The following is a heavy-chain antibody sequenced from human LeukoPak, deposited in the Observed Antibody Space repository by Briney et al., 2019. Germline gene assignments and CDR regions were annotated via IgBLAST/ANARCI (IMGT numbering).Heavy chain of an antibody. J-gene: IGHJ4*02. Sequence: SAKVSCKASGGTFSSYTISWVRQAPGQGLEWMGRIIPILGIANYAQKFQGRVTITADKSTSTAYMELSNLRSEDTAVYYCARDLREYNWNGVDYWGQGTLVTVSS. V-gene: IGHV1-69*04. D-gene: IGHD1-1*01. CDR1: GGTFSSYT. CDR2: IIPILGIA. CDR3: ARDLREYNWNGVDY.